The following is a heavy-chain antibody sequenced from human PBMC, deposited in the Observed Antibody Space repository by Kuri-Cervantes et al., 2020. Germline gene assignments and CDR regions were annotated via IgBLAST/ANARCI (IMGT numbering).Heavy chain of an antibody. CDR2: MNPNSGNT. D-gene: IGHD2-2*01. J-gene: IGHJ3*02. CDR1: GYTFTSYD. CDR3: ARDPATAAAHRGVDALDI. V-gene: IGHV1-8*01. Sequence: ASVKVSCKASGYTFTSYDINWVRQATGQGLEWMGWMNPNSGNTGYAQKFQGRVTMTRNTSISTAYMELSSLRSEDTAVYYCARDPATAAAHRGVDALDIWGQGTMVTVSS.